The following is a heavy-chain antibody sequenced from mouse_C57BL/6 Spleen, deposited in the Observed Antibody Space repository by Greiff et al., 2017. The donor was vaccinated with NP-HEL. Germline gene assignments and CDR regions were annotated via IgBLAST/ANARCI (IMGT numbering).Heavy chain of an antibody. D-gene: IGHD2-3*01. CDR3: ARERDDGYYHYAMDY. CDR1: GFTFSSYA. V-gene: IGHV5-4*01. J-gene: IGHJ4*01. CDR2: ISDGGSYT. Sequence: EVKLMESGGGLVKPGGSLKLSCAASGFTFSSYAMSWVRQTPEKRLEWVATISDGGSYTYYPDNVKGRFTISRDNAKNNLYLQMSHLKSEDTAMYYCARERDDGYYHYAMDYWGQGTSVTVSS.